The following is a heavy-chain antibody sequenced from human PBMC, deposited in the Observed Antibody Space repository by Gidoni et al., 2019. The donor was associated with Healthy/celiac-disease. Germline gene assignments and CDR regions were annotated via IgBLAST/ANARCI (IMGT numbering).Heavy chain of an antibody. D-gene: IGHD2-2*01. CDR1: GGTFSSYA. J-gene: IGHJ6*03. V-gene: IGHV1-69*01. Sequence: QVQLVQSGAEVKKPGSSVKVSCTASGGTFSSYAISWVRQAPGQGLEWMGGIIPIFGTANYAQKFQGRVTITADESTSTAYMELSSLRSEDTAVYYCARESGGYCSSTSCLHMDVWGKGTTVTVSS. CDR2: IIPIFGTA. CDR3: ARESGGYCSSTSCLHMDV.